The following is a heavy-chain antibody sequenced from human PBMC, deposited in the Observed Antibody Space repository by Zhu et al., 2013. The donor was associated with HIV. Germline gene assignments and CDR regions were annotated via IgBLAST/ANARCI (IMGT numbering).Heavy chain of an antibody. V-gene: IGHV1-2*02. CDR2: INPNSGAT. Sequence: QGQLVQSGAEVKKPGASVKVSCKASGYTFTGHFIHWVRQAPGQGLEWMGWINPNSGATNYAQNFQGRVTMTRDTSITTAYMDLSRLTSDDTAVYYCARGVQVNGLYCTNGVCYGDFDYWGQGTLVTVSS. CDR1: GYTFTGHF. CDR3: ARGVQVNGLYCTNGVCYGDFDY. D-gene: IGHD2-8*01. J-gene: IGHJ4*02.